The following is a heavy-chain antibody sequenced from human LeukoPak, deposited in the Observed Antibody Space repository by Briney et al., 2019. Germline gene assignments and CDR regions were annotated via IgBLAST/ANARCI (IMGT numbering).Heavy chain of an antibody. D-gene: IGHD2-15*01. CDR1: GFTFNNYA. Sequence: GGSLRLSCTASGFTFNNYAMQWVRQAPGKGLEWVAVISSDGGTKFYADSVKGRFTVSRDNSKNTVYLQMNSLRTEDTSVYYCARSWYSDYWGQGTLVTVSS. CDR2: ISSDGGTK. J-gene: IGHJ4*02. CDR3: ARSWYSDY. V-gene: IGHV3-30-3*01.